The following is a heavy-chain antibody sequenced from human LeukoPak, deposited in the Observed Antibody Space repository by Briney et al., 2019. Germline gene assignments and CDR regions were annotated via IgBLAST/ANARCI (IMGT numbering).Heavy chain of an antibody. CDR1: GGTFSRYA. Sequence: ASVKVSCKASGGTFSRYAISWVRQAPGQGLEWMGGIIPIFGTANYAQKFQGRVTITADESTSTAYMELSSLRSEDTAVYYCARDPIVGATVTAFDIWGQGTMVTVSS. V-gene: IGHV1-69*13. J-gene: IGHJ3*02. D-gene: IGHD1-26*01. CDR3: ARDPIVGATVTAFDI. CDR2: IIPIFGTA.